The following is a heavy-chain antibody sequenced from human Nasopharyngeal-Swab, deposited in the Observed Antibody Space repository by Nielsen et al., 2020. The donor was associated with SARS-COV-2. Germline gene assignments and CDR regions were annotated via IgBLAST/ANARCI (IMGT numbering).Heavy chain of an antibody. D-gene: IGHD1-26*01. J-gene: IGHJ4*02. CDR1: GYTFTGYY. Sequence: ASVKVSCKASGYTFTGYYMHWVRQAPGQGLEWMGWINPNSGGTNYAQKFQGRVTMTRDTSISTAYMELSRLRSDDTAVYYCARDSATWDPHYFDYWGQGTLVTVSS. CDR2: INPNSGGT. CDR3: ARDSATWDPHYFDY. V-gene: IGHV1-2*02.